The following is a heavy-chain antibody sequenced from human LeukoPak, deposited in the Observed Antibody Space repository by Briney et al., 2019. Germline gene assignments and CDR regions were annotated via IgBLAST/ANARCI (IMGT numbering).Heavy chain of an antibody. CDR3: ARGGASSLPFDF. Sequence: SETLSLTCTDSGGSISSYYWSWIRQPPGKGLEWIGWIGNIYDSGSSNYNPSLRSRVTISVDTSKNQFSLKLSSVTAADTAVYYCARGGASSLPFDFWGQGTLVTVPS. J-gene: IGHJ4*02. CDR1: GGSISSYY. CDR2: IYDSGSS. D-gene: IGHD6-6*01. V-gene: IGHV4-59*01.